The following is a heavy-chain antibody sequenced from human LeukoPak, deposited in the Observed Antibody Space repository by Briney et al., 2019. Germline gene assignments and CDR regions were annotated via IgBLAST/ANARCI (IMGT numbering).Heavy chain of an antibody. CDR3: ATENYGSLAG. J-gene: IGHJ4*02. D-gene: IGHD2-15*01. CDR1: GFTFSSYW. Sequence: PGGSLRLSCAASGFTFSSYWMSWVRQAPGKGLEWVANIKKDGSPNYYVDSEKGRFTISKDNAKNSLYLQMNSLRAEDTAVYYCATENYGSLAGWGQGTLVTVSS. CDR2: IKKDGSPN. V-gene: IGHV3-7*01.